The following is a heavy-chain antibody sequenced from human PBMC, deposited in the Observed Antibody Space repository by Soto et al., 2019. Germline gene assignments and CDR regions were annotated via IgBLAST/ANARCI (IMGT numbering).Heavy chain of an antibody. CDR3: ARDWGFGMIVVVSPPLDY. CDR2: ISAYNGNT. Sequence: ASVKVSCKASGYTFTSYGISWVRQAPGQGLEWMGWISAYNGNTNYAQKLQGRVTMTTDTSTSTAYMELRSLRSDDTAVYYCARDWGFGMIVVVSPPLDYWGQGTLVTVSS. D-gene: IGHD3-22*01. CDR1: GYTFTSYG. V-gene: IGHV1-18*01. J-gene: IGHJ4*02.